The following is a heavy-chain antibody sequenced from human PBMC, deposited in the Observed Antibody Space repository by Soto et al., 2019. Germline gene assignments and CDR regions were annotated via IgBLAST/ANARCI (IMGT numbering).Heavy chain of an antibody. CDR3: ARGWQGAWNYGGA. Sequence: GGSLRLSCAASGFTFSSYWMSWVRQAPGKGLEWVANIKQDGSEKYYVDSVKGRFTISRDNAKNSLYLKMNSLRAEDTAVYYCARGWQGAWNYGGAWGQGTLVTVSS. D-gene: IGHD1-7*01. CDR2: IKQDGSEK. CDR1: GFTFSSYW. V-gene: IGHV3-7*01. J-gene: IGHJ5*02.